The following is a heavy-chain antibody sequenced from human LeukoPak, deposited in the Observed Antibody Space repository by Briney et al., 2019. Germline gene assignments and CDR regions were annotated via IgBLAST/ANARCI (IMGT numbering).Heavy chain of an antibody. CDR3: ASAWGIVGATGAFDI. J-gene: IGHJ3*02. CDR1: GGSISSGSYY. Sequence: PSETLSLTCTVSGGSISSGSYYWSWIRQPAGKGLEWIGRIYTSGGTNYNPSLKSRVTISVDTSKNQFSLKLSSVTAADTAVYYCASAWGIVGATGAFDIWGQGTMVTVSS. V-gene: IGHV4-61*02. D-gene: IGHD1-26*01. CDR2: IYTSGGT.